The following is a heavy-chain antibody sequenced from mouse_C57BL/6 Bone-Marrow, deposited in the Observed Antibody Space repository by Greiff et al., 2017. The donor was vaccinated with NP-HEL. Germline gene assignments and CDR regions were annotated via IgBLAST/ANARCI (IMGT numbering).Heavy chain of an antibody. CDR3: ARAYSEGAWFAY. Sequence: VQLQQSGAELARPGASVKLSCKASGYTFTSYGISWVKQRTGQGLEWIGEIYPRSGNTYYNEKFKGTATLTADKSSRTAYMELRSLTSEDSAVYFCARAYSEGAWFAYWGQGTLVTVSA. J-gene: IGHJ3*01. D-gene: IGHD2-12*01. CDR1: GYTFTSYG. CDR2: IYPRSGNT. V-gene: IGHV1-81*01.